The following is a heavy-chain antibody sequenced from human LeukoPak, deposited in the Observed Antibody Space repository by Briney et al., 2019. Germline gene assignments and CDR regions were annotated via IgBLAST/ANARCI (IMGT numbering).Heavy chain of an antibody. CDR1: GFTFSRYW. D-gene: IGHD5-24*01. CDR2: IKEDGSEK. V-gene: IGHV3-7*01. Sequence: GGSLRLSCAASGFTFSRYWMSWVRQAPGKGLEWVANIKEDGSEKYYVDSVRGRFIISRDNAKNTMYLQMNSLRAEDTAVYYCARDQDPVEMATIFGYWGQGKLVTVSA. J-gene: IGHJ4*02. CDR3: ARDQDPVEMATIFGY.